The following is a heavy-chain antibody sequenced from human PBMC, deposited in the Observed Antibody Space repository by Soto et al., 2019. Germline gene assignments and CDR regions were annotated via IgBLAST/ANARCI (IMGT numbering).Heavy chain of an antibody. V-gene: IGHV5-51*01. D-gene: IGHD3-16*02. CDR1: GYSFTSYW. J-gene: IGHJ3*02. CDR3: ARTYYDYVWGSYREIDI. Sequence: PGESLKISCKGSGYSFTSYWIGWVRQMPGKGLEWMGIIYPGDSDTRYSPSFQGQVTISADKSISTAYLQWSSLKASDTAMYYCARTYYDYVWGSYREIDIWGQGTMVTVSS. CDR2: IYPGDSDT.